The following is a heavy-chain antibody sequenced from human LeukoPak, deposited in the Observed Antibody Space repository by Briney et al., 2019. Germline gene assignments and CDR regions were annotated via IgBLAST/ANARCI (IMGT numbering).Heavy chain of an antibody. Sequence: ASVKVSCKASGYTFTSYYMHWVRQAPGRGLEWMGIINPSGGSTSYAQKFQGRFSMTRDTSISTAYMELSRLRSDDTAVYYCARRAREYSHDAFDIWGQGTMVTVSS. CDR3: ARRAREYSHDAFDI. J-gene: IGHJ3*02. CDR1: GYTFTSYY. D-gene: IGHD5-18*01. V-gene: IGHV1-46*01. CDR2: INPSGGST.